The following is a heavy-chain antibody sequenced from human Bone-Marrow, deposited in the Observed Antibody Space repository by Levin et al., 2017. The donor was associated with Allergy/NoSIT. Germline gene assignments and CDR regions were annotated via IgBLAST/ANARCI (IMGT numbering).Heavy chain of an antibody. Sequence: TGESLKISCKASGGSLPYFAVTWVRQAPGQGLEWLGGIITMFGPPKYAQKFLGRVTISADESTDTAYLEVHTLTSEDTAIYFCASQLYTTHDLGELETSLAFDIWGQGTMVSVSS. D-gene: IGHD3-16*01. J-gene: IGHJ3*02. CDR3: ASQLYTTHDLGELETSLAFDI. CDR2: IITMFGPP. V-gene: IGHV1-69*01. CDR1: GGSLPYFA.